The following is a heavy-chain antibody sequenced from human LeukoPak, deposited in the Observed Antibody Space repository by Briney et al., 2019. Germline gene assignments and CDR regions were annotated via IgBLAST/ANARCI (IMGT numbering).Heavy chain of an antibody. CDR2: IYISGST. V-gene: IGHV4-4*07. CDR3: ASSSAKYYYYMDV. D-gene: IGHD6-6*01. Sequence: SETLSLTCTVSGGSISRYSWSWIRQPSGKGLEWIGRIYISGSTNYNPSLKSRVTMSVETSKNQFCLKLISVTAAGTAMYYRASSSAKYYYYMDVWGKGTTVTVSS. J-gene: IGHJ6*03. CDR1: GGSISRYS.